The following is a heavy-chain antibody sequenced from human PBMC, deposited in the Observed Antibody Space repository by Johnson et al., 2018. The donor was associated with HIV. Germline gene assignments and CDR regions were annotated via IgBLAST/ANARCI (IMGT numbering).Heavy chain of an antibody. CDR1: GFTFSSYA. CDR2: IKQDGSEK. V-gene: IGHV3-7*05. CDR3: ARESLPGYSSSNDAFDI. J-gene: IGHJ3*02. Sequence: MQLVESGGGLVQPGGSLRLSCAASGFTFSSYAMSWVRQAPGKGLEWVANIKQDGSEKYYVDSVKGRFTISRDNAKNSLYLQMNSLRAEDTAVYYCARESLPGYSSSNDAFDIWGQGTMVTVSS. D-gene: IGHD6-13*01.